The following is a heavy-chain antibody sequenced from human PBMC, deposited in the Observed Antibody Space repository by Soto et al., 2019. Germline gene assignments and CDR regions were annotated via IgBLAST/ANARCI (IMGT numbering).Heavy chain of an antibody. CDR2: ISGSGGST. J-gene: IGHJ4*02. D-gene: IGHD6-13*01. Sequence: GGSLRLSCAASGFTFSSYAMSWVRQAPGKGLEWVSAISGSGGSTYYADSVKGRFTISRDNSKNTLYLQMNSLRAEDTAVYYCAKDPPLDGSAAAGNSDYWGQGTLVTVSS. CDR1: GFTFSSYA. CDR3: AKDPPLDGSAAAGNSDY. V-gene: IGHV3-23*01.